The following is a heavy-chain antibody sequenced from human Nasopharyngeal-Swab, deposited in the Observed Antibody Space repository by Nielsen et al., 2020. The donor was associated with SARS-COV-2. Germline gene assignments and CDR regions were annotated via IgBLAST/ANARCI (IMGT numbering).Heavy chain of an antibody. CDR3: ARGPLSSIAARLYFDY. CDR2: INPNSGGT. J-gene: IGHJ4*02. CDR1: GDTFTGYY. V-gene: IGHV1-2*04. D-gene: IGHD6-6*01. Sequence: ASVKVSCKASGDTFTGYYRHWVRQAPGQGLEWMGWINPNSGGTNYAQKFQGWVTMTRDTSISTAYMELSRLRSDDTAVYYCARGPLSSIAARLYFDYWGQGTLVTVSS.